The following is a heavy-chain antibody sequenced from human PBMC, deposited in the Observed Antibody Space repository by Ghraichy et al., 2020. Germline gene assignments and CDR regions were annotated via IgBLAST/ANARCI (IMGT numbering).Heavy chain of an antibody. CDR3: AKGSGDSCYTGIDY. V-gene: IGHV3-23*01. D-gene: IGHD2-15*01. CDR1: GFTFSSYA. J-gene: IGHJ4*02. Sequence: GGSLRLSCAASGFTFSSYAMNWVRLAPGKGLEWVSVISGSGGSTYNADSVKGRFTISRDNSKNTLYLQMNSLRADDTAAYYCAKGSGDSCYTGIDYWGQGTLVTVSS. CDR2: ISGSGGST.